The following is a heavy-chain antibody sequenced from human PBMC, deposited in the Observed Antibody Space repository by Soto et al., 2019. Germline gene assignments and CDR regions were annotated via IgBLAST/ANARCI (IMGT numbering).Heavy chain of an antibody. J-gene: IGHJ4*02. Sequence: PGGSLRLSCTASGFTFSSNAMSWVRQAPGKGLEWVSAITGGGGNTYYADSVKGRFTMSRDNSQNTLYLQMNSLRAEDTAIYYCEKNGVSRDYDSWGQGTLVTVYS. CDR3: EKNGVSRDYDS. CDR2: ITGGGGNT. D-gene: IGHD2-8*01. V-gene: IGHV3-23*01. CDR1: GFTFSSNA.